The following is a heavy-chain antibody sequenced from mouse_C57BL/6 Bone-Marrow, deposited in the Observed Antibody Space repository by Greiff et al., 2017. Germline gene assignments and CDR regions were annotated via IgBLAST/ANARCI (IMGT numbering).Heavy chain of an antibody. D-gene: IGHD1-1*01. Sequence: QVQLKQSGPELVKPGASVKLSCKASVYTFTSYDINWVKQRPGQGLEWIGWIYPRDGSTKYNEKFKGKATLTVDTSSSTAYMELHSLTSEDSAVYFCARRAVVPYYYAMDYWGQGTSVTVSS. CDR2: IYPRDGST. CDR3: ARRAVVPYYYAMDY. V-gene: IGHV1-85*01. J-gene: IGHJ4*01. CDR1: VYTFTSYD.